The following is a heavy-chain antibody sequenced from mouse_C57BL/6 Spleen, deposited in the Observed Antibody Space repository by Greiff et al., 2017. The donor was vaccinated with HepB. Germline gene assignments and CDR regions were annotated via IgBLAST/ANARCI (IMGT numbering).Heavy chain of an antibody. V-gene: IGHV1-62-2*01. CDR1: GYTFTEYT. Sequence: LVESGAELVKPGASVKLSCKASGYTFTEYTIHWVKQRSGQGLEWIGWFYPGSGSIKYNEKFKDKATLTADKSSSTVYMELSRLTSEDSAVYFCARHEDGNWDGWYFDVWGTGTTVTVSS. J-gene: IGHJ1*03. D-gene: IGHD4-1*01. CDR3: ARHEDGNWDGWYFDV. CDR2: FYPGSGSI.